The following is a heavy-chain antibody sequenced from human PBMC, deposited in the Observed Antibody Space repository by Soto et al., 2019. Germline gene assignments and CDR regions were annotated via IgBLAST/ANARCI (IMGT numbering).Heavy chain of an antibody. CDR2: MNPNSGDT. CDR3: AKVSRRGSAIDFDY. J-gene: IGHJ4*02. Sequence: ASVKVSCKASGYTFTSYGISWVRQATGQGPEWMGWMNPNSGDTGYAQKFQGRVTMTRDTSITTAYMELSSLRSEDTAVYYCAKVSRRGSAIDFDYWGQGTLVTVSS. CDR1: GYTFTSYG. D-gene: IGHD3-10*01. V-gene: IGHV1-8*02.